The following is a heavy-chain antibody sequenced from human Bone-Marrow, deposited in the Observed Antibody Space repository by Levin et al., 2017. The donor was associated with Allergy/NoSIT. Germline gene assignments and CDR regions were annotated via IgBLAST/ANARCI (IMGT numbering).Heavy chain of an antibody. V-gene: IGHV3-7*01. Sequence: GGSLRLSCTASGFTFTTYWMTWVRQAPGKGLEWVARIKHDGSDKYYVDSVKGRFTVSRDNAKKSLYLHMNSLGVEDTAVSFCARGGVVYAMGYFYYGMDGWGQGTTVTVS. CDR3: ARGGVVYAMGYFYYGMDG. J-gene: IGHJ6*02. CDR2: IKHDGSDK. D-gene: IGHD2-8*01. CDR1: GFTFTTYW.